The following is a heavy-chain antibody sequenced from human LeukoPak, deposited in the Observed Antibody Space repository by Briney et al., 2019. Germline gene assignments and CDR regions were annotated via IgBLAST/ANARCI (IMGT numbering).Heavy chain of an antibody. CDR3: ARGYCSGGSCYSSYYYSYMDV. Sequence: PSETLSLTCTVSGGSISSSSYYWGWIRQPPGKGLEWIVSINYSGSTYYNPSLKSRVTISVDRSKNQFSLKLSSVTAADTAVYYCARGYCSGGSCYSSYYYSYMDVWGKGTTVTVSS. D-gene: IGHD2-15*01. V-gene: IGHV4-39*07. CDR1: GGSISSSSYY. J-gene: IGHJ6*03. CDR2: INYSGST.